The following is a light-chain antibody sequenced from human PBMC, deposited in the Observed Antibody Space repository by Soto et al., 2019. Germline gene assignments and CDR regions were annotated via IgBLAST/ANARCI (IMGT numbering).Light chain of an antibody. CDR1: QDISNY. J-gene: IGKJ1*01. CDR2: DAS. CDR3: QQYDNLPVT. V-gene: IGKV1-33*01. Sequence: DIQMIQSPSSLSASVGDRVTITCQASQDISNYLNWYQQKPGKAPKLLIYDASNLETGVPSRFSGSGSGTDFTFTISSLQPEDIATYYCQQYDNLPVTFGQGTKVEIK.